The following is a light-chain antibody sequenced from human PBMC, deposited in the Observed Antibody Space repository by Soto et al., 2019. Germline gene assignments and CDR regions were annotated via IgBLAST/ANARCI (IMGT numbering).Light chain of an antibody. Sequence: QSALTQPPSASGSPGQSVTISCTGTSSDVGGHNYVSWYQQHPGKAPKLVISQVDKRPSGVPDRFSGSKSGNTASLTVSGLQAEDEADYYCSSYAGSNTVLFGGGTKLTVL. CDR3: SSYAGSNTVL. CDR2: QVD. J-gene: IGLJ3*02. CDR1: SSDVGGHNY. V-gene: IGLV2-8*01.